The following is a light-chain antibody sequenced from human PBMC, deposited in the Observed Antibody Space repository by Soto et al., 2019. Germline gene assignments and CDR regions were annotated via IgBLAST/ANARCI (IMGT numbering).Light chain of an antibody. CDR2: AAS. CDR3: QQSYNTPRT. Sequence: DIQMTQSPSSLSASVGDRVTITCRASQSICSYLNWYQQKPGKAPKLLIYAASSLQSGVPSRFSGNGSGTDFTLTISSLQPEDFATYYCQQSYNTPRTFGQGTKLEIK. V-gene: IGKV1-39*01. J-gene: IGKJ2*01. CDR1: QSICSY.